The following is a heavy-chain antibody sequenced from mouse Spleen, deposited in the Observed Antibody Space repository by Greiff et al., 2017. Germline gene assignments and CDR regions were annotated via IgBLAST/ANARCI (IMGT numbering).Heavy chain of an antibody. V-gene: IGHV1-84*02. Sequence: QVQLQQSGPELVKPGASVKISCKASGYTFTDYYLNWVKQKPGQGLEWIGWIYPGSGNTKYNEKFKGKATLTVDTSSSTAYMQLSSLTSEDTAVYFCARSDYGSSYYAMDYWGQGTSVTVSS. J-gene: IGHJ4*01. CDR1: GYTFTDYY. CDR3: ARSDYGSSYYAMDY. D-gene: IGHD1-1*01. CDR2: IYPGSGNT.